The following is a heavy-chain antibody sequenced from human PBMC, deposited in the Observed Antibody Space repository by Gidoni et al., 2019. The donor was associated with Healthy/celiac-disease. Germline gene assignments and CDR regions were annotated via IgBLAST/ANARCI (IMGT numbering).Heavy chain of an antibody. Sequence: QVQLQQWGAGLLKPSEPLSLTCAVYGGSFSGYYWRWIRQPPGKGLEWIGEINHRVSTNYNPSLKSRVTISVDTSKNQFSLKLSSVTAADTAVYYCARKGDVVVPAATWYYYYMDVWGKGTTVTVSS. J-gene: IGHJ6*03. V-gene: IGHV4-34*01. CDR2: INHRVST. D-gene: IGHD2-2*01. CDR3: ARKGDVVVPAATWYYYYMDV. CDR1: GGSFSGYY.